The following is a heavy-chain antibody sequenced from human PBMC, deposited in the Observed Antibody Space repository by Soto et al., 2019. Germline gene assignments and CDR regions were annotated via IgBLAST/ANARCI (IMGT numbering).Heavy chain of an antibody. CDR2: ISATNGNT. CDR3: ARVGQLCNGGYCYSSHYYGMEI. J-gene: IGHJ6*02. V-gene: IGHV1-18*01. Sequence: QAQLVQSGAEVKKPGASVNISCKASGYKFSTYGITWVRQAPGQGLEWRGWISATNGNTNYAPKRQGRVTMTVDPSAGSASLRLSSLTSDDTATYFCARVGQLCNGGYCYSSHYYGMEIWGQGTPVAVSS. CDR1: GYKFSTYG. D-gene: IGHD2-15*01.